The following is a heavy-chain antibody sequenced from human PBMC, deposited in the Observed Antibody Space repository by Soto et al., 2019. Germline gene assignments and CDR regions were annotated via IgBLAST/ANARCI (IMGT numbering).Heavy chain of an antibody. D-gene: IGHD3-9*01. CDR3: ARELRYFENGYFDY. Sequence: PSETLSLTCTVSGGSISSGGYYWSWIRKHPGKGLEWIGYIYYSGSTYYNPSLKSRVTISVDTSKNQFSLKLSSVTAADTAVYYCARELRYFENGYFDYWGQGTLVTVSS. V-gene: IGHV4-31*03. CDR1: GGSISSGGYY. CDR2: IYYSGST. J-gene: IGHJ4*02.